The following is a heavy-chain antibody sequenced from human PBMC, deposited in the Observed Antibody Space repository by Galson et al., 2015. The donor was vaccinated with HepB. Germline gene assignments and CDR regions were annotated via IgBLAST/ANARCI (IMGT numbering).Heavy chain of an antibody. CDR3: TRGGYGSGSYYNVY. CDR2: IYSGGST. V-gene: IGHV3-53*01. J-gene: IGHJ4*02. D-gene: IGHD3-10*01. Sequence: SLRLSCAASGFTVSSNYMSWVRQAPGKGLEWVSVIYSGGSTYYADSVKGRFTISRDNSKNTLYLQMNSLRAEDTAVYYCTRGGYGSGSYYNVYWGQGTLVTVSS. CDR1: GFTVSSNY.